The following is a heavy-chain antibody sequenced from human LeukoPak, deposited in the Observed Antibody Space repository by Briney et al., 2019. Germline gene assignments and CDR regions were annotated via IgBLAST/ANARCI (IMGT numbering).Heavy chain of an antibody. D-gene: IGHD2-15*01. CDR3: AKENRVVVVAAIQYFDY. CDR2: IKKDGSEK. CDR1: GFTFSSYW. J-gene: IGHJ4*02. V-gene: IGHV3-7*03. Sequence: GGSLRLSCAASGFTFSSYWMSWVRQAPGKGLEWVANIKKDGSEKYYVDSVKGRFTISRDNAKTSLYLQMNSLRAEDTAVYYCAKENRVVVVAAIQYFDYWGQGTLVTVSS.